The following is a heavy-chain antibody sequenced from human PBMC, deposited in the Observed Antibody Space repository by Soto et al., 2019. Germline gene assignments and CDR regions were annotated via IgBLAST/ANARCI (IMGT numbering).Heavy chain of an antibody. V-gene: IGHV4-59*01. J-gene: IGHJ6*02. Sequence: SETLSLTCTVSGGSISSNYWTWIRQPPGKGLEWIGYVYNSGSTNYNPSLKSRVTISEDTSKSQFSLKVNSMTAADTAVYYCARTRDNNINYYYALDVWGPGTTVTVSS. D-gene: IGHD1-20*01. CDR2: VYNSGST. CDR1: GGSISSNY. CDR3: ARTRDNNINYYYALDV.